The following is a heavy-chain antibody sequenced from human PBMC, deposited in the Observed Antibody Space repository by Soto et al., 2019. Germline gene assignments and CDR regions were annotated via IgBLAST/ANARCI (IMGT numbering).Heavy chain of an antibody. CDR1: GYTFTGYV. CDR3: ARLDIFGVDTYGMDV. D-gene: IGHD3-3*01. CDR2: ISAYNGNT. Sequence: ASEKVSCKASGYTFTGYVISLVRQAPVQVLEWMGWISAYNGNTNYAQKLQGRVTMTTDTSTSTAYMELRSLRSDDTAVYYCARLDIFGVDTYGMDVWGQGTTVTVSS. J-gene: IGHJ6*02. V-gene: IGHV1-18*01.